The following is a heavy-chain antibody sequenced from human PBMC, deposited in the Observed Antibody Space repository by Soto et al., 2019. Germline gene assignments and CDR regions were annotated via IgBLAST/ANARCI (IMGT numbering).Heavy chain of an antibody. V-gene: IGHV1-69*13. Sequence: SVQVSCKASGGTFSSYAISWVRPAPGKGLEWMGGIIPIFGTANYAQKFQGGVTITADESTSTAYMERSSLRAEDTAGYYCAREGVGEIVVVPAADFYYYGMDVGGQGTTVTVSS. J-gene: IGHJ6*02. D-gene: IGHD2-2*01. CDR3: AREGVGEIVVVPAADFYYYGMDV. CDR1: GGTFSSYA. CDR2: IIPIFGTA.